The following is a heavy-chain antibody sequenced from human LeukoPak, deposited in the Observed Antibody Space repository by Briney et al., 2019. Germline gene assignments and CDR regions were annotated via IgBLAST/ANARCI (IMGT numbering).Heavy chain of an antibody. CDR1: GFTSSSYA. CDR2: ISGSGGST. Sequence: GGSLRLSCAASGFTSSSYAMSWVRQAPGKGLEWVSAISGSGGSTYYADAVKGRFTISRDNSKNTLYLQMNSLRAEDTAVYYCAKEGNGDYYFDYWGQGTLVTVSS. V-gene: IGHV3-23*01. CDR3: AKEGNGDYYFDY. D-gene: IGHD4-17*01. J-gene: IGHJ4*02.